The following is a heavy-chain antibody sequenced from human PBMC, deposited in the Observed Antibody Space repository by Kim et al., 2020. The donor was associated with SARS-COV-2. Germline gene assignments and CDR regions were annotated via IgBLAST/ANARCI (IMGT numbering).Heavy chain of an antibody. CDR2: INPSDVVT. Sequence: ASVKVSCKASGYTFSRCCSHWVRQAPGEGVEWMGLINPSDVVTNYAQRCQGRVAMTRDTSTNTVYMELSSLRPEDTAVYYCETIEVAGPDYWGQGTLVTVSS. CDR3: ETIEVAGPDY. V-gene: IGHV1-46*01. J-gene: IGHJ4*02. CDR1: GYTFSRCC. D-gene: IGHD6-19*01.